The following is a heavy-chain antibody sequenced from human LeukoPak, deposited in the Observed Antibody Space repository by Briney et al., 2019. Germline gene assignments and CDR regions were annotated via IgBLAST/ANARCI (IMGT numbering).Heavy chain of an antibody. J-gene: IGHJ4*02. CDR3: AREERGYSYALLY. Sequence: PGGSLRLSCAASGXTFSSYGMHWVPQAPGKGLEWVAVIWFDGSNQYYADSVKGRFTISRDNSKNTLYLEMNSLRDEDTAVFYCAREERGYSYALLYWGQGTLVTVSS. CDR1: GXTFSSYG. CDR2: IWFDGSNQ. V-gene: IGHV3-33*01. D-gene: IGHD5-18*01.